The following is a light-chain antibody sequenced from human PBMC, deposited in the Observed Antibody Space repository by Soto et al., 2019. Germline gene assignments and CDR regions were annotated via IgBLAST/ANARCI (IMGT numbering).Light chain of an antibody. V-gene: IGKV1-13*02. J-gene: IGKJ5*01. Sequence: AIQLTQSPSSLSASVGDRVTITCRASQGISSAFAWYQQRPGKVPKLLIYDVSSLQSGVPPSFSGSGSGTDFTLTISSLQPEDFVTYYCHQSETFPLTFGQGTRLEVK. CDR3: HQSETFPLT. CDR1: QGISSA. CDR2: DVS.